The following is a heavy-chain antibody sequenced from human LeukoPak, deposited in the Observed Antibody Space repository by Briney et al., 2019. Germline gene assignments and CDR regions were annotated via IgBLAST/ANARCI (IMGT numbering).Heavy chain of an antibody. CDR3: AREPGTDYRKYYFDY. V-gene: IGHV3-23*01. D-gene: IGHD3/OR15-3a*01. CDR1: RFTFSSYA. J-gene: IGHJ4*02. Sequence: GGSLRLSCAASRFTFSSYAMTWVRQAPGKGLEWVSVISGSGGSTNYADSVKGRFTISRDNSKNMLYLQMNSLRAEDTAVYYCAREPGTDYRKYYFDYWGQGTLVTVSS. CDR2: ISGSGGST.